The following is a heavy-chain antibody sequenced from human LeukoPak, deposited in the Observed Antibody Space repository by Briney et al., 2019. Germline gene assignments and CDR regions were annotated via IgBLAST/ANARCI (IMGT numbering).Heavy chain of an antibody. Sequence: SVKVSCKASGGTFSSYAISWVRQAPGQGLGWMGGIIPIFGTANYAQKFQGRVTITADESTSTAYMELSSLRSEDTAVYYCARDHGMVRGGPYFWFDPWGQGTLVTVSS. CDR1: GGTFSSYA. D-gene: IGHD3-10*01. CDR2: IIPIFGTA. CDR3: ARDHGMVRGGPYFWFDP. J-gene: IGHJ5*02. V-gene: IGHV1-69*01.